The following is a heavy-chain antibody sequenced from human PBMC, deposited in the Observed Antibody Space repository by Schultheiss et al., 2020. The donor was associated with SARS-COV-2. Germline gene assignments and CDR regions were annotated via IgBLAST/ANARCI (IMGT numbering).Heavy chain of an antibody. CDR1: GFTFDSYW. J-gene: IGHJ6*02. CDR3: AKMAYSSSWDDYYYGMDV. CDR2: VNSDGSST. V-gene: IGHV3-74*01. Sequence: GGSLRLSCAASGFTFDSYWMHWVRQAPGKGLVWVSRVNSDGSSTSYADSVKGRFTISRDNAKNTLYLQMNSLRAEDTAVYYCAKMAYSSSWDDYYYGMDVWGQGTTVTVSS. D-gene: IGHD6-13*01.